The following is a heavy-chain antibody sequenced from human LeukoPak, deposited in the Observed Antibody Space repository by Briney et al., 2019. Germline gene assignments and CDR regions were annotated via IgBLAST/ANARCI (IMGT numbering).Heavy chain of an antibody. D-gene: IGHD2-2*02. J-gene: IGHJ6*02. Sequence: GGSLRLSCAASGFTFSSYSMNWVRQAPGKGLEWVSSISSSSSYIYYADSVKGRFTISRDNAKNSLYLQMNSLRAEDTAVYYCAGDPQYCSSTSCYRPYGMDVWGRGTTVTVSS. CDR1: GFTFSSYS. V-gene: IGHV3-21*01. CDR2: ISSSSSYI. CDR3: AGDPQYCSSTSCYRPYGMDV.